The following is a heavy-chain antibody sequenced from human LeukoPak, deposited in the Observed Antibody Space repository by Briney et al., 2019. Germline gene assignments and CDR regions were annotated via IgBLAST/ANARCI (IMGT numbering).Heavy chain of an antibody. D-gene: IGHD1-20*01. Sequence: PGGSLRLSSAASGFTFSSYSMNWVRPAPGKGLEWVSSISSSSSYIYYADSVKGRFTISRDNAKNSLYLQMNSQRAEDTAVYYCARESPSVNWNYDYMDVWGKGTTVTVSS. CDR1: GFTFSSYS. V-gene: IGHV3-21*01. CDR2: ISSSSSYI. J-gene: IGHJ6*03. CDR3: ARESPSVNWNYDYMDV.